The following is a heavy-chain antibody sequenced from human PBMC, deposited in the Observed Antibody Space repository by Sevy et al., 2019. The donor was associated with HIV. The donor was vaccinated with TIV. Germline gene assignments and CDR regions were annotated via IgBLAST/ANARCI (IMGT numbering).Heavy chain of an antibody. V-gene: IGHV3-23*01. CDR1: GFTISTCA. CDR3: AKSSQEWLIREY. J-gene: IGHJ4*02. CDR2: IGGSDGHT. D-gene: IGHD6-19*01. Sequence: GGSLRLSCAASGFTISTCAMSWVRQAPGKGLQWVSSIGGSDGHTYYADSVKGRFTISRDTSKNTLYLQMNSLRVEDTAVYFCAKSSQEWLIREYWGQGTLVTVSS.